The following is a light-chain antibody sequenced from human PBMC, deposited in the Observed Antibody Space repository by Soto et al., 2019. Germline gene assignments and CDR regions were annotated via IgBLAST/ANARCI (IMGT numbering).Light chain of an antibody. CDR1: NIGSKS. V-gene: IGLV3-21*01. CDR3: QLWDSGSAHRV. CDR2: YDR. Sequence: SYELTQPPSVSVAPGKTARITCAGNNIGSKSVHGYQQKPGQAPTLVIYYDRDRPSGIPERFSGSNSGNTATLTISRVEAGDEADYYCQLWDSGSAHRVFGGGTKLTVL. J-gene: IGLJ3*02.